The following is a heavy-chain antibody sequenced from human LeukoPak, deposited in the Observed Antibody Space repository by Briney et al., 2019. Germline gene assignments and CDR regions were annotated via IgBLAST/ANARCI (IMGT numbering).Heavy chain of an antibody. CDR3: ARTSGTYDSSGYYFR. Sequence: PGGSLRLSCAASGFTFSSYSMNWVRQAPGKGLEWVSSISSSSSYIYYADSVKGRFTISRDNAKNSLYLQMNSLRAEDTAVCYCARTSGTYDSSGYYFRWGQGTLVTVSS. J-gene: IGHJ4*02. D-gene: IGHD3-22*01. V-gene: IGHV3-21*01. CDR1: GFTFSSYS. CDR2: ISSSSSYI.